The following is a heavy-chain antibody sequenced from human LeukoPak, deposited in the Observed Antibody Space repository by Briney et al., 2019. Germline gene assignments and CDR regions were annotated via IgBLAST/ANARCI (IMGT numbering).Heavy chain of an antibody. V-gene: IGHV3-7*01. J-gene: IGHJ4*02. CDR1: GFTSSNYW. Sequence: GGSLRLSCAASGFTSSNYWMSWVRQAPGKGLEWVANMNQDGSEMYYVDSVKGRFTISRDNARNSVYLQMNSLRGEDTAVYHCARDVRGGTYLTDSGQGTLVTVSS. CDR3: ARDVRGGTYLTD. D-gene: IGHD1-26*01. CDR2: MNQDGSEM.